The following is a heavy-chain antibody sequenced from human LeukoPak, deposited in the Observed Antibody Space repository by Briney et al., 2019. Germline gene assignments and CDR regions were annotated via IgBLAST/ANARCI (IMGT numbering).Heavy chain of an antibody. CDR3: ARGLRIVVGYYYHGMDV. Sequence: KPSETLSLTCAVYGGSFSGYYWSWIRQPPGKGLEWIGEINHSGSTNYNPSLKSRVTISVDTSKNQFSLKLSSVTAADTAVYYCARGLRIVVGYYYHGMDVWGKGTTVTVSS. CDR2: INHSGST. V-gene: IGHV4-34*01. J-gene: IGHJ6*04. D-gene: IGHD2-2*01. CDR1: GGSFSGYY.